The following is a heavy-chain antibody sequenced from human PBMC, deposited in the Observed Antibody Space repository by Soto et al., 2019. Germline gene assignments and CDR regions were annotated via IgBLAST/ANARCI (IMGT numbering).Heavy chain of an antibody. CDR1: GGTFSSYA. CDR3: AREAAYSGSYGADAFDI. J-gene: IGHJ3*02. Sequence: QVQLVQSGAEVKKPGSSVKVSCKASGGTFSSYAISWVRQAPGQGLEWMGGVIPIFGTANYAQKFQGRVTITADESKRTAYMELSSLRSEDTGVYYCAREAAYSGSYGADAFDIWGQGTMVTVSS. CDR2: VIPIFGTA. D-gene: IGHD1-26*01. V-gene: IGHV1-69*01.